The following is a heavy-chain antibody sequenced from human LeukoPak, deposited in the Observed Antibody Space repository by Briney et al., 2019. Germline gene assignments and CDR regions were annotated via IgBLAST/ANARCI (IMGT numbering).Heavy chain of an antibody. Sequence: GGSLRLSCAASGFTFSSYSMNWVRQAPGKGLEWVSSISSSSYIYYADSVKGRFTISRDNAKNSLYLQMNSLRAEDTAVYYCARDRVIHIVVAKTTTYYYYGTDVWGQGTTVTVSS. CDR1: GFTFSSYS. CDR2: ISSSSYI. CDR3: ARDRVIHIVVAKTTTYYYYGTDV. D-gene: IGHD2-21*01. J-gene: IGHJ6*02. V-gene: IGHV3-21*01.